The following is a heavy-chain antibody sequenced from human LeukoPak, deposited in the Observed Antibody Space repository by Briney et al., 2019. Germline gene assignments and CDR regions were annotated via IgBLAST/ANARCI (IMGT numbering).Heavy chain of an antibody. J-gene: IGHJ4*02. Sequence: SETLSLTCSVSGYSISSAYYWGWIRQPPGKGLEWIGTMYHSGSTNYNPSLKNRVTISVDMSKNQFSLRLSSVTAADTALYYCARGGSYFDCWGRGTQVTVSS. V-gene: IGHV4-38-2*02. D-gene: IGHD1-26*01. CDR2: MYHSGST. CDR1: GYSISSAYY. CDR3: ARGGSYFDC.